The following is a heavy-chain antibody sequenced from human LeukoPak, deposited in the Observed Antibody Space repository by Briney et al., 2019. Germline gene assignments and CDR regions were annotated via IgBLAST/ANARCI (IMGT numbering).Heavy chain of an antibody. CDR2: IYCSGST. CDR3: ARVGDYCFDS. V-gene: IGHV4-34*01. Sequence: SETLSLTCAVYGGSFSGYYWGWIRQPPGKGLGWIGSIYCSGSTYYNPSLKSRVTMSVDTSKNQFSLKLSSVTAADTAMYYCARVGDYCFDSWGQGTLVTVSS. J-gene: IGHJ4*02. CDR1: GGSFSGYY. D-gene: IGHD4-17*01.